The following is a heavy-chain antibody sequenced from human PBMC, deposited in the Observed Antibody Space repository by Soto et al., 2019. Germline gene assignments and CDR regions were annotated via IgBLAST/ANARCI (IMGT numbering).Heavy chain of an antibody. CDR1: GGTFSSYA. D-gene: IGHD6-13*01. CDR2: IIPIFGTA. J-gene: IGHJ4*02. CDR3: ATEPGYSSSWYGIDY. Sequence: QVQLVQSGAEVKKPGSSVKVSCKASGGTFSSYAISWVRQAPGQGLEWMGGIIPIFGTANYAQKFQARVTNTADKSTSTANIELSSLTSEDTAVYYGATEPGYSSSWYGIDYWGQGTLVTVSS. V-gene: IGHV1-69*06.